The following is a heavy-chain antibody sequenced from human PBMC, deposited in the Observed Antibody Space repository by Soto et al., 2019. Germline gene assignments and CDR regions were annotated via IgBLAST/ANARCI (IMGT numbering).Heavy chain of an antibody. CDR1: GYSFTSYW. V-gene: IGHV5-10-1*01. CDR3: ARSSTYYYDSSGYHNDAFHI. D-gene: IGHD3-22*01. CDR2: IDPSDSYT. J-gene: IGHJ3*02. Sequence: LGESLKISCKGSGYSFTSYWISWVRQMPGKGLEWMGRIDPSDSYTNYSPSFQGHVTISADKSISTAYLQWSSLKASDTAMYYCARSSTYYYDSSGYHNDAFHIWGQGTMVTVS.